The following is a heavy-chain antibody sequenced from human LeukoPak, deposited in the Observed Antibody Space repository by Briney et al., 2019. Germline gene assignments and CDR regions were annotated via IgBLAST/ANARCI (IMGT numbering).Heavy chain of an antibody. J-gene: IGHJ6*02. CDR3: ARQGTATSYYYYGMDV. Sequence: GESLKISCKGSGYSFTTYWIGWVRQMPGNGLEWMGIIYPGDSDTRYSPSFQGQVTIAADKSISTAYLQWSSLKASDTAMYYCARQGTATSYYYYGMDVWGQGTTVTVSS. D-gene: IGHD5-18*01. CDR2: IYPGDSDT. V-gene: IGHV5-51*01. CDR1: GYSFTTYW.